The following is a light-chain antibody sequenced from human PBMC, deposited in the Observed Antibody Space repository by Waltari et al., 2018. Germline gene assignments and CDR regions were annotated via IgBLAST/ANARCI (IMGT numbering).Light chain of an antibody. V-gene: IGLV2-23*02. J-gene: IGLJ3*02. CDR2: DVS. CDR3: CSYAGNYVWV. CDR1: SSESGRYEI. Sequence: QSAMTQPAAVSGSPGQSVTTSCTGASSESGRYEIVSWYQQHPGNAPKLVLSDVSKRPSGVSDRFSGSKSGDTASLTISGLQFEDEADYYCCSYAGNYVWVFGGGTRLTVL.